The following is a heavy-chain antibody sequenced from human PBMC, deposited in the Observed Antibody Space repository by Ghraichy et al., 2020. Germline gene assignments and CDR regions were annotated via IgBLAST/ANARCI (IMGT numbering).Heavy chain of an antibody. D-gene: IGHD3-9*01. V-gene: IGHV3-48*02. CDR1: GFTFSSYS. CDR2: ISSSSSTI. Sequence: GGSLRLSCAASGFTFSSYSMNWVRQAPGKGLEWVSYISSSSSTIYYADSVKGRFTISRDNAKNSLYLQMNSLRDEDTAVYYCARGGVVLRYFDWLFYWGQGTLVTVSS. J-gene: IGHJ4*02. CDR3: ARGGVVLRYFDWLFY.